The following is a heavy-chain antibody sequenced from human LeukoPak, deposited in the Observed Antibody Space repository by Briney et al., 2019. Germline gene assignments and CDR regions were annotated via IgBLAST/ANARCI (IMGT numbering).Heavy chain of an antibody. CDR2: IYYSGST. J-gene: IGHJ4*02. CDR3: ARADRYSYGL. V-gene: IGHV4-59*01. CDR1: GGSISSYY. Sequence: KASETLSLTCTVSGGSISSYYWSWIRQPPGKGLEWIGYIYYSGSTNYNPSLKSRVTISVDTSKNQFSLKLSSVTAADTAVYYCARADRYSYGLWGQGTLVTVSS. D-gene: IGHD5-18*01.